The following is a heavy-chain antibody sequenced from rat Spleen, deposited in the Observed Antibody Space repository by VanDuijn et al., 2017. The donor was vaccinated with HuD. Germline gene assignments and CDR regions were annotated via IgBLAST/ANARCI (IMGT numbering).Heavy chain of an antibody. CDR3: TTRIYYYSGDEVMDA. V-gene: IGHV5-20*01. D-gene: IGHD1-1*01. CDR1: GFTFSDYY. J-gene: IGHJ4*01. CDR2: ISYDGGST. Sequence: EVQLVESGGGLVQPGRSLKLSCAASGFTFSDYYMAWVRQAPTKGLEWVASISYDGGSTYYRDSVKGRFTISRDNAKSSLYLQMDSLRSEDTATYYCTTRIYYYSGDEVMDAWGQGASVTVSS.